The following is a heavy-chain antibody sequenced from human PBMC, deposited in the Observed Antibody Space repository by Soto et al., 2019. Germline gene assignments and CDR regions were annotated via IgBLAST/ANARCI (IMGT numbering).Heavy chain of an antibody. CDR2: IYHSGST. CDR3: ARVPDV. V-gene: IGHV4-30-2*01. J-gene: IGHJ6*02. CDR1: GGSISSGGYS. Sequence: TSETLSLTCAVSGGSISSGGYSWGWIRQPPGKGLEWIGYIYHSGSTYYNPSLKSRVTISVDRSKNQFSLKLSSVTAADTAVYYCARVPDVWGQGTTVTVS.